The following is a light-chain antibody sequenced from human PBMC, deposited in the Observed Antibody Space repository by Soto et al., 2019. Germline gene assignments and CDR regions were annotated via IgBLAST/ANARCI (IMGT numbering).Light chain of an antibody. CDR3: CSYAGSFTFDV. CDR1: SSDVGNYNL. CDR2: EGS. J-gene: IGLJ2*01. Sequence: QSALTQPASMSGSPGQSITISCTGTSSDVGNYNLVSWYQQFPGKAPKLIIYEGSRRPSGVSNRFSGSKSGNTASLTISGLQAEDEADYYCCSYAGSFTFDVFGGGTKLTVL. V-gene: IGLV2-23*03.